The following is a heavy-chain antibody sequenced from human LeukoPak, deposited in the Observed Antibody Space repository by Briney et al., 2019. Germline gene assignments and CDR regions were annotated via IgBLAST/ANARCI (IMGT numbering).Heavy chain of an antibody. CDR3: ARWYGPGRGDY. D-gene: IGHD3-10*01. CDR1: EYTFTSSW. V-gene: IGHV5-51*01. Sequence: GESLKISCQGSEYTFTSSWIGWVRQMPGKGLEWMGSVFPGDSDTRYLPSFEGQVTISADKAINTAYLQWSSLKASDTAMYYCARWYGPGRGDYWGQGTMVTVSS. J-gene: IGHJ3*01. CDR2: VFPGDSDT.